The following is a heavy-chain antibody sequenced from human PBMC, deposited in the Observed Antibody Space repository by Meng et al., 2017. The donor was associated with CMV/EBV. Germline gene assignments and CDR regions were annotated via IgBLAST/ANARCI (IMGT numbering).Heavy chain of an antibody. J-gene: IGHJ4*02. CDR2: ISSSSSYI. D-gene: IGHD5-24*01. CDR3: ARVKMATSSRGYFDY. Sequence: GGSLRSSCSAPGFTFSSYSMNWVRQAPGKGLEWVSSISSSSSYIYYADSVKGRFTISRDNAKNSLYLQMNSLRAEDTAVYYCARVKMATSSRGYFDYWGQGTLVTVSS. V-gene: IGHV3-21*01. CDR1: GFTFSSYS.